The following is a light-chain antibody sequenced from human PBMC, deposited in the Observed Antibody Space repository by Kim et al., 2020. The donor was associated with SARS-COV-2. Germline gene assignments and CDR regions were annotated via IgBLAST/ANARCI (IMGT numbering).Light chain of an antibody. Sequence: DIQMTQSPSSVSASVGDKVTITCRASQGISTWLAWYQQKPGKAPKLLIHGASRLQSGVPARFSGSGSGTDFTLTISRLQPEDFAIYYCQQANTFPPTFGQGTRLEIK. CDR3: QQANTFPPT. CDR1: QGISTW. CDR2: GAS. V-gene: IGKV1-12*01. J-gene: IGKJ5*01.